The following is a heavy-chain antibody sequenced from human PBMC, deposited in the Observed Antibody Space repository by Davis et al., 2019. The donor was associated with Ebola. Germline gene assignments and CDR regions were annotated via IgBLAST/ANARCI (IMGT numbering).Heavy chain of an antibody. CDR1: GFTFSDYY. V-gene: IGHV3-11*04. J-gene: IGHJ2*01. CDR3: ARQPGIAVADVYWYFDL. Sequence: GESLKISCAASGFTFSDYYMSWIRQAPGKGLEWVSYISSSGSTIYYADSVKGRFTISRDNAKNSLYLQMNSLRAEDTAVYYCARQPGIAVADVYWYFDLWGRGTLVTVSS. CDR2: ISSSGSTI. D-gene: IGHD6-19*01.